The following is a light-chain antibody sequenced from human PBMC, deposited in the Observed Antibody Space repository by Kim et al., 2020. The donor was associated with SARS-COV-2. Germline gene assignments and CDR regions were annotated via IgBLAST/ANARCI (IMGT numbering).Light chain of an antibody. V-gene: IGKV1-5*03. J-gene: IGKJ1*01. CDR2: KTS. Sequence: SGSVGDRVIITCRASQSLSGWLAWYQQKPGKAPSLLIYKTSQLEIGVPSRFSGSGSETEFTLTISSLQPDDFATYYCQQYNHYSTFGQGTKVDIK. CDR1: QSLSGW. CDR3: QQYNHYST.